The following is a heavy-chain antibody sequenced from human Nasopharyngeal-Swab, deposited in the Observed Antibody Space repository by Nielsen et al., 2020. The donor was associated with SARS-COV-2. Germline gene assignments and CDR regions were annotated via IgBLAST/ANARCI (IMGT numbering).Heavy chain of an antibody. CDR1: GGSISSYY. CDR3: ARDHRIQLWLGVYGMDV. J-gene: IGHJ6*02. V-gene: IGHV4-4*07. Sequence: SETLSLTCTVSGGSISSYYWSWIRQPAGKGLEWIGRIYTSGSTNYNPSLKSRVTMSVDTSKNQFSLKLSSVTAADTAVYYCARDHRIQLWLGVYGMDVWGQGTTVTVSS. CDR2: IYTSGST. D-gene: IGHD5-18*01.